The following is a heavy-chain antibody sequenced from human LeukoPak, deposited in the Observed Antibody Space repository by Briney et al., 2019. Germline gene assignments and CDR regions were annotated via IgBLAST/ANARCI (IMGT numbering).Heavy chain of an antibody. Sequence: PSETLSLTXTVSGGSISSGDYYWSWIRQPAGKGLQWIGRIYTSGNTNYNPSLKSRVTISVDTSKNQFSLKLSSVIAADTAVYYCARDRDCGGDCYTFDYWGQGTLVTVSS. CDR2: IYTSGNT. J-gene: IGHJ4*02. CDR1: GGSISSGDYY. D-gene: IGHD2-21*02. V-gene: IGHV4-61*02. CDR3: ARDRDCGGDCYTFDY.